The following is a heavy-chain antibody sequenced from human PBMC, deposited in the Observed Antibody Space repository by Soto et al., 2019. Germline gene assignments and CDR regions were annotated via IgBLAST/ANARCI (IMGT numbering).Heavy chain of an antibody. CDR1: GGSINSGDYY. CDR3: ATVPTYYYDRSGYANAFDM. V-gene: IGHV4-30-4*01. D-gene: IGHD3-22*01. CDR2: IYYSGST. Sequence: QVQLQESGPGLVKPSQTLSLTCTVSGGSINSGDYYWSWIRQPPGKGLEWIGYIYYSGSTYHNPSLNSRINISVDTSKNQFSLKLSSVTAADTAVYYCATVPTYYYDRSGYANAFDMWGQGTMVTVSS. J-gene: IGHJ3*02.